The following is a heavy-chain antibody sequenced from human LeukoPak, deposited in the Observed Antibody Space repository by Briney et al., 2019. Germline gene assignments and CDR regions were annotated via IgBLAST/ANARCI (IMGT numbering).Heavy chain of an antibody. CDR2: IYYSGST. CDR3: ARMGYYDILTGYYTFDY. CDR1: GGSISSSSYY. D-gene: IGHD3-9*01. Sequence: SETLSLTCTVSGGSISSSSYYWGWIRQPPGKGLEWIGSIYYSGSTYYNPSLKSRVTISVDTSKNQFSLKLSSVTAADTAVYYCARMGYYDILTGYYTFDYWGQGTLVTVSS. V-gene: IGHV4-39*01. J-gene: IGHJ4*02.